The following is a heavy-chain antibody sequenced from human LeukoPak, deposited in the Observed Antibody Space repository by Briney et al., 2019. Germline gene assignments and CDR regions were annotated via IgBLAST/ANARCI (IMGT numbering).Heavy chain of an antibody. CDR3: ASSSDPGGAFDI. CDR1: GGSISSGSYY. J-gene: IGHJ3*02. CDR2: IYTSGST. V-gene: IGHV4-61*02. D-gene: IGHD3-22*01. Sequence: SETLSLTCTVSGGSISSGSYYWSWIRQPAGKGLEWIGRIYTSGSTNYNPSLKSLVTISVDTSKNQFSLKLSSVTAADTAVYYCASSSDPGGAFDIWGQGTMVTVSS.